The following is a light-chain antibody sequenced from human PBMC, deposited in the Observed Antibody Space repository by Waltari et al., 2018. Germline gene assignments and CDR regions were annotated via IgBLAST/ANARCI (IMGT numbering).Light chain of an antibody. Sequence: DIQMTQSPSTLSASVGDRVTISCRASQSVNGWLAWYKQIPGKAPKVLIYKTYRLQSGVPSMFSGSGSGTEFTLTISCLQPDDFATYYCQQYYTFPKTFGQGTKV. CDR2: KTY. CDR3: QQYYTFPKT. J-gene: IGKJ1*01. CDR1: QSVNGW. V-gene: IGKV1-5*03.